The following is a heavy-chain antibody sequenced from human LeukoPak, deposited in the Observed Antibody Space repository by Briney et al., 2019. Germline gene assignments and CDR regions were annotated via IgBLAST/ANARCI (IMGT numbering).Heavy chain of an antibody. CDR1: GYTFSDYY. CDR3: ARGGVRTAASSLGY. D-gene: IGHD6-13*01. J-gene: IGHJ4*01. Sequence: VASVKVSCKASGYTFSDYYLHWVRQAPGQGLEWVGWINPNSGGTNFAQKFRGRVTMTRDTSITTAYMEPTRLKSDDTAVYYCARGGVRTAASSLGYWGQGTLVTVSS. V-gene: IGHV1-2*02. CDR2: INPNSGGT.